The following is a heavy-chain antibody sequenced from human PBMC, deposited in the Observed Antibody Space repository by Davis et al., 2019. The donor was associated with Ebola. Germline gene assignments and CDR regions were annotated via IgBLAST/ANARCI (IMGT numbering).Heavy chain of an antibody. D-gene: IGHD6-19*01. V-gene: IGHV4-61*09. Sequence: PSETLSLTCTVSGGSISSGSYYWSWIRQPAGKGLEWIGHIYTSGSTNYNPSLKRRVTISVDTSKNQFSLKLSSVTAADTAVYYCARGGYSSGWHLTYYYYGMDVWGQGTTVTVSS. J-gene: IGHJ6*02. CDR2: IYTSGST. CDR3: ARGGYSSGWHLTYYYYGMDV. CDR1: GGSISSGSYY.